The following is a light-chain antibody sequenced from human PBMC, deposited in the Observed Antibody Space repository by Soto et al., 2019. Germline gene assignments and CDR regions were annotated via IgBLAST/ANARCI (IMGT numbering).Light chain of an antibody. J-gene: IGKJ2*01. CDR3: VQTFCPPYT. Sequence: DIQMTQSLSSLSASVGDSVTITCRASQSISNSLSWYQQKPGKAPKFLIYVASTLQRGVPSRFSGSGTGTDFTLTICRLQPEDFATYYCVQTFCPPYTFGQGPKLEIK. V-gene: IGKV1-39*01. CDR1: QSISNS. CDR2: VAS.